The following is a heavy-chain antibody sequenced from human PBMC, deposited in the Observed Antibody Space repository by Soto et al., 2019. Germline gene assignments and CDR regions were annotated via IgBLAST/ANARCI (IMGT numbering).Heavy chain of an antibody. V-gene: IGHV3-23*01. CDR3: ARPTDIVVVPAAIGLDAFDI. J-gene: IGHJ3*02. D-gene: IGHD2-2*01. CDR2: ISGSGGST. CDR1: GFTFSSYA. Sequence: GGSLRLSCAASGFTFSSYAMSWVRQAPGQGLEWVSAISGSGGSTYYADSVKGRFTISRDNSKNTLYLQMNSLRAEDTAVYYCARPTDIVVVPAAIGLDAFDIWGQGTMVTVSS.